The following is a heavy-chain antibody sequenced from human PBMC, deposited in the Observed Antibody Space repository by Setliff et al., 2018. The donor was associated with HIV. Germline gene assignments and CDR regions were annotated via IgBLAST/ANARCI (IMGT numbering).Heavy chain of an antibody. CDR1: GGSISNSRYY. CDR3: ASRVYYYGSSGYLREEGFDP. V-gene: IGHV4-39*01. CDR2: IYYSGST. Sequence: PSETLSLTCTVSGGSISNSRYYWSWIRQPPGKGLEWIGSIYYSGSTYYNPSLKSRVTISVDTSKNQFSLKLSSVTAADAAVYYCASRVYYYGSSGYLREEGFDPWGQGTLVTVSS. D-gene: IGHD3-22*01. J-gene: IGHJ5*02.